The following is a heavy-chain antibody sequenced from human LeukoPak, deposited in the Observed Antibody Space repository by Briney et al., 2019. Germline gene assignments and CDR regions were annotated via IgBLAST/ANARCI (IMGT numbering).Heavy chain of an antibody. CDR2: IHSDGST. CDR1: GGSVSSSSYY. D-gene: IGHD6-13*01. Sequence: KPSETLSLTCTVSGGSVSSSSYYWSWIRQPPGKGLEWIGYIHSDGSTSYNPSLKSRVSFSVDTSKNQFTLKLSSVTAADTAVYYCAREQQVVLDYWAREPWSPSPQ. V-gene: IGHV4-61*01. J-gene: IGHJ4*02. CDR3: AREQQVVLDY.